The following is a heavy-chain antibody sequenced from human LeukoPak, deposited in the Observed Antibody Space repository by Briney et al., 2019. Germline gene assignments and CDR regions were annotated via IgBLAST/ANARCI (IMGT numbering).Heavy chain of an antibody. D-gene: IGHD1-14*01. CDR2: VKSDGTAT. CDR3: VRKFATGD. J-gene: IGHJ4*02. Sequence: GGSLRLSCAASGFTFSSHLMHWVRQAQGTGLVWVSSVKSDGTATNYADSVKGRFTISRDNAKNTLYLQMNSLRVEDTAVYYCVRKFATGDWGQGSLVTVSS. V-gene: IGHV3-74*01. CDR1: GFTFSSHL.